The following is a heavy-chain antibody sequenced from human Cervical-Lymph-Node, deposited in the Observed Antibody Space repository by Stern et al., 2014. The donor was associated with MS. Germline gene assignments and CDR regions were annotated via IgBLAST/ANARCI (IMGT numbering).Heavy chain of an antibody. CDR1: GYSFTSYW. D-gene: IGHD3-9*01. J-gene: IGHJ5*02. V-gene: IGHV5-51*01. Sequence: VQLVQSGAEVKKPGESLKISCKGSGYSFTSYWIGWVRQMPGKGLEWMGIIYPGDSDTRYSPSFQGQVTISADKSISTAYLQWSSLKASDTAMYYCARNGDLRYFDWFQGDWFDPWGQGTLVTVSS. CDR2: IYPGDSDT. CDR3: ARNGDLRYFDWFQGDWFDP.